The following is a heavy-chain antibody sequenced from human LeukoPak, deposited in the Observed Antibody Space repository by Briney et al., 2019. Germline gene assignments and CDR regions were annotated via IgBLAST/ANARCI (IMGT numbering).Heavy chain of an antibody. CDR3: ARVPYYYDSSGYYP. D-gene: IGHD3-22*01. CDR1: GGSISSYY. J-gene: IGHJ5*02. V-gene: IGHV4-59*01. CDR2: IYYSAST. Sequence: SETLSLTCTVSGGSISSYYWSWIRQPPGKGLEWIGYIYYSASTNYNPSLKSRVTISVDTSKNQFSLKLSSVTAADTAVYYCARVPYYYDSSGYYPWGQGTLVTVSS.